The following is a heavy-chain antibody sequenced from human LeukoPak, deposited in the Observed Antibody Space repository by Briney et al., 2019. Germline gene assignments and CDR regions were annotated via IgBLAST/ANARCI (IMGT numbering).Heavy chain of an antibody. CDR2: ISWNSGSI. CDR1: GFTFDDYA. J-gene: IGHJ6*02. CDR3: AKDPAIGSGPSPTYYYYGMDV. V-gene: IGHV3-9*01. D-gene: IGHD6-19*01. Sequence: GGSLRLSCAASGFTFDDYAMHWVRQAPGKGLEWVSGISWNSGSIGYADSVKGRFTISRDNAKNSLYLQMNSLRAEDTAVYYCAKDPAIGSGPSPTYYYYGMDVWGQGTTVTVSS.